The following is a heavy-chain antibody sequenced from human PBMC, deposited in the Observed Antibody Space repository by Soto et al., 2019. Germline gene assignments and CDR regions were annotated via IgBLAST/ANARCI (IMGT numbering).Heavy chain of an antibody. D-gene: IGHD6-13*01. CDR2: IHYSGATSFFP. V-gene: IGHV4-59*01. J-gene: IGHJ4*02. CDR3: AAGEASSRNLAPYYLDF. Sequence: SETLSLTCTVSGGSMRKYFWTWIRQPPGKGLEWIGYIHYSGATSFFPSYNPSLRGRVTISEDTSKNQFSLKLLSVTTADTAVYFCAAGEASSRNLAPYYLDFWGQGTLVTVSS. CDR1: GGSMRKYF.